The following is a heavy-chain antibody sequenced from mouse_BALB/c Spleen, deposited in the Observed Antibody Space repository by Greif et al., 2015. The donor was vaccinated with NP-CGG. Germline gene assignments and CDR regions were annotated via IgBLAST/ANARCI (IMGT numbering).Heavy chain of an antibody. CDR2: IYPGDGDT. Sequence: QVQLQQSGAELVRPGSSVKISCKASGYAFSSYWMNWVKQRPGQGLEWIGQIYPGDGDTNYNGKFKGKATLTADKSSSTAYLQLSSLTSEDSAVYFCARGYRYYYALDYWCQGTSVTVSS. CDR1: GYAFSSYW. D-gene: IGHD2-14*01. CDR3: ARGYRYYYALDY. J-gene: IGHJ4*01. V-gene: IGHV1-80*01.